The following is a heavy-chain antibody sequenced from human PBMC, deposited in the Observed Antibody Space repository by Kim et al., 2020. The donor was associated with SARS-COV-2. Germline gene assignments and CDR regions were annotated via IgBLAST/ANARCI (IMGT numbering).Heavy chain of an antibody. Sequence: GGSLRLSCAASGFTFSSYGMHWVRQAPGKGLEWVAVISYDGSNKYYADSVKGRFTISRDNSKNTLYLQMNSLRAEDTAVYYCARDYWWFGELWGGSGAFDIWGQGTMVTVSS. V-gene: IGHV3-33*05. CDR3: ARDYWWFGELWGGSGAFDI. J-gene: IGHJ3*02. D-gene: IGHD3-10*01. CDR1: GFTFSSYG. CDR2: ISYDGSNK.